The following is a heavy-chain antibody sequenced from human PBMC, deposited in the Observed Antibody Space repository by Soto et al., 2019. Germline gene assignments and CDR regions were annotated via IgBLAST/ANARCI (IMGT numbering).Heavy chain of an antibody. CDR3: ARGRYCLTGSCFPNWFDS. J-gene: IGHJ5*01. V-gene: IGHV4-30-4*02. Sequence: PSDTLSLTCSVSGDSISTVDYFWAWIRQPPGQTLEYIGYIYKSATTYYNPSFESRVALSLDTSKSQFSLTVTSVTAGDTAVYFCARGRYCLTGSCFPNWFDSWGPGTLVTVS. CDR2: IYKSATT. CDR1: GDSISTVDYF. D-gene: IGHD2-15*01.